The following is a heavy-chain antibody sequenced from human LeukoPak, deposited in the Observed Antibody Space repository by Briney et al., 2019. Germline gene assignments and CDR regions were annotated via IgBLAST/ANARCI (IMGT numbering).Heavy chain of an antibody. CDR2: ITWNSDTI. V-gene: IGHV3-9*01. J-gene: IGHJ4*02. CDR1: GFTFDDYV. D-gene: IGHD1-26*01. Sequence: GGSLRLSCAASGFTFDDYVMHWVRQAPGKGLEWVSGITWNSDTIAYADSVKGRFTISRDNAKNSLYLQMNSLRAEDTAVYYCARALSGSYFDYWGQGTLVTVSS. CDR3: ARALSGSYFDY.